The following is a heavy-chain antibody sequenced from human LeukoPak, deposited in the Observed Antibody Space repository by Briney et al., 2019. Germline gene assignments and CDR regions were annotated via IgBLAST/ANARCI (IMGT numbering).Heavy chain of an antibody. Sequence: GGSLRLSCVPSGVTFSSYSMNWVRQAPGKGLEWISYISPTGTTIYYADSVRGRFTISRDNAKNSLYLQMNSLRDEDTAVYYCARDTPYTGSYPYFDYWGQGTLVTVSS. CDR2: ISPTGTTI. CDR3: ARDTPYTGSYPYFDY. D-gene: IGHD1-26*01. V-gene: IGHV3-48*02. CDR1: GVTFSSYS. J-gene: IGHJ4*02.